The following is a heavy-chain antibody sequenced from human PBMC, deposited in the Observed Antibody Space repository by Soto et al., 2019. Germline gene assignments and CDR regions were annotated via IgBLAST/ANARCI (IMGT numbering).Heavy chain of an antibody. D-gene: IGHD2-2*01. Sequence: SETLSLTCTVSGGSISSYYWSWIRQPPGKGLEWIGYIYYSGSTNYNPSLKSRVTISVDTSKNQFSLKLSSVTAADTAVYYCARHYCSSTSCPIDYWGQGTLVTVSS. CDR1: GGSISSYY. CDR3: ARHYCSSTSCPIDY. CDR2: IYYSGST. J-gene: IGHJ4*02. V-gene: IGHV4-59*08.